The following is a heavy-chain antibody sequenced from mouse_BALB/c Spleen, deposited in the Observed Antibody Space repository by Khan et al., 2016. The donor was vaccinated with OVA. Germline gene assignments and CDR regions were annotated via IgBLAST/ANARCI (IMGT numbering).Heavy chain of an antibody. CDR1: GYSITSDYA. Sequence: EVELVESGPGLVKPSQSLSLTCPVTGYSITSDYAWNWIRQFPGNKLEWMGYINYSGGTSYLPSLKSRISITRDTSKNQFFLQLNSVTTEDSATYYCARWFAYWGQGTLVTVS. J-gene: IGHJ3*01. CDR3: ARWFAY. CDR2: INYSGGT. V-gene: IGHV3-2*02.